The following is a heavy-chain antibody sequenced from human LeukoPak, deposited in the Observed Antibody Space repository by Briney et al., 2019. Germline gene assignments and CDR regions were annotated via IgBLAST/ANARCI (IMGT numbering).Heavy chain of an antibody. CDR3: AKYASNYYYYYMDV. Sequence: GGSLRLSCAASGFTFSSYAISWVRQAPGKGLGWASVISGSGSSTYYADSVKGRFTISRDNSKNTLYLQMNSLRAEDTALYYCAKYASNYYYYYMDVWGEGTTVTVSS. J-gene: IGHJ6*03. V-gene: IGHV3-23*01. CDR1: GFTFSSYA. CDR2: ISGSGSST.